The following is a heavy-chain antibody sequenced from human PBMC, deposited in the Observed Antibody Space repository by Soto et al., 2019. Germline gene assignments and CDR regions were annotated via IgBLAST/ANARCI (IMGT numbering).Heavy chain of an antibody. CDR2: IIPILGIA. J-gene: IGHJ3*02. V-gene: IGHV1-69*02. CDR1: GGTFSSYT. D-gene: IGHD1-26*01. Sequence: QVQLVQSGAEVKKPGSSVKVSCKASGGTFSSYTISWVRQAPGQGLEWMGRIIPILGIANYAQKFQGRVTITADKPRSTAYRELGSLRFEDTAGYYCASRGGAFDIWGQGTMSPSLQ. CDR3: ASRGGAFDI.